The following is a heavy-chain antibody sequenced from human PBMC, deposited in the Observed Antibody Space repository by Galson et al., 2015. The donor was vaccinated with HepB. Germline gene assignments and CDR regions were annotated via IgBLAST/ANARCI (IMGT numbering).Heavy chain of an antibody. V-gene: IGHV3-30-3*01. CDR1: GFTFSSYA. CDR2: ISYDGSNK. Sequence: SLRLSCAASGFTFSSYAMHWVRQAPGKGLEWVAVISYDGSNKYYADSVKGRFTISRDNSKNTLYLRMNSLRAEDTAVYYCASGLLWPPGFDYWGQGTLVTVSS. D-gene: IGHD3-10*01. CDR3: ASGLLWPPGFDY. J-gene: IGHJ4*02.